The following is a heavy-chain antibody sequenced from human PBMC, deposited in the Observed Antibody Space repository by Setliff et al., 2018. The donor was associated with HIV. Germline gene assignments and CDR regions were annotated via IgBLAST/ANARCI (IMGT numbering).Heavy chain of an antibody. CDR2: INPNSGGT. Sequence: ASVKVSCKASGYSFTSYGVSWVRQAPGQGLEWMGWINPNSGGTKFAQKFQGRVTMTRDTSIITAYIELSRLRSDDTAVYYCAQGAIRDAGSHITTRWGQGTLVTVSS. CDR1: GYSFTSYG. CDR3: AQGAIRDAGSHITTR. D-gene: IGHD1-26*01. J-gene: IGHJ4*02. V-gene: IGHV1-2*02.